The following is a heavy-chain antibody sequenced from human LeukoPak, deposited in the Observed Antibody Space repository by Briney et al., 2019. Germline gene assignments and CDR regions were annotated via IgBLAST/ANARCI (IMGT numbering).Heavy chain of an antibody. Sequence: GGSLRLSCAASGFGISGFAMTWVRQAPGKGLEWVGRIKSKTDGGTTDYAAPVKGRFTISRDDSKNTLYLQMNSLKIEDTAVYFCITGRFWGQGTLVTVSS. CDR1: GFGISGFA. V-gene: IGHV3-15*05. J-gene: IGHJ4*02. CDR3: ITGRF. CDR2: IKSKTDGGTT.